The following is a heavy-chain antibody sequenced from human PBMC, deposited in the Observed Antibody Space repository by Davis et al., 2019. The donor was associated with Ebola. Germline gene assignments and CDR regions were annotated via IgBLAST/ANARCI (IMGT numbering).Heavy chain of an antibody. J-gene: IGHJ5*02. CDR3: AREWLGWFDP. Sequence: AASVKVSCKASGGTFSSYAISWVRQAPGQGLEWMGGIIPIFGTANYAQKFQGRVTITADESTSTAYMELNSLRSEDTAVYYCAREWLGWFDPWGQGTLVTVSS. CDR2: IIPIFGTA. CDR1: GGTFSSYA. V-gene: IGHV1-69*13. D-gene: IGHD3-22*01.